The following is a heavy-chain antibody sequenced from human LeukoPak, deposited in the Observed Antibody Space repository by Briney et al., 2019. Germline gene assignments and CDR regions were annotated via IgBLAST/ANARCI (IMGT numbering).Heavy chain of an antibody. CDR1: GDSLSRSS. V-gene: IGHV4-59*08. J-gene: IGHJ2*01. Sequence: SETLSLTCTVYGDSLSRSSWSWIRQSPGGGLEWIGYMFYGGTTNHNPSLKGRVTMSMVTSKDQFSLSLSSVTAADTAVYFCVRHWVHDFGCSDWYFDLWGRGTLVTVSS. CDR2: MFYGGTT. CDR3: VRHWVHDFGCSDWYFDL. D-gene: IGHD1-1*01.